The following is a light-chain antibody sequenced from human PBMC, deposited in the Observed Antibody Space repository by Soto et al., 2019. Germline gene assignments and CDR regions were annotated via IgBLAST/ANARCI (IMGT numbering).Light chain of an antibody. CDR1: SGSIASNY. J-gene: IGLJ2*01. V-gene: IGLV6-57*04. CDR2: EDN. CDR3: QSYDSSTVV. Sequence: NFMLTQPHSVSESPGKTVTISSTRSSGSIASNYVQWYQQRPGSAPTTVIYEDNQRPSGVPDRFSGSIDSSSNSASLTISGLKTEDEADYYCQSYDSSTVVFGGGTKVTVL.